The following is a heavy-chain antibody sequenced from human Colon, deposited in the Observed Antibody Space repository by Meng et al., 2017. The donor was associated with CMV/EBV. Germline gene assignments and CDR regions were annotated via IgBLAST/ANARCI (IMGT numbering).Heavy chain of an antibody. CDR3: ARDGADCTTTTCSIDF. V-gene: IGHV1-18*01. Sequence: ASVKVSCKASGYTFSNFGISWIRQAPGQGLEWMGWISGNNGNTNFARKSRGRIAMTTDTSTTTAHMELRSLGSDDTAIYYCARDGADCTTTTCSIDFWGQGTLVTVSS. CDR1: GYTFSNFG. J-gene: IGHJ4*02. D-gene: IGHD2/OR15-2a*01. CDR2: ISGNNGNT.